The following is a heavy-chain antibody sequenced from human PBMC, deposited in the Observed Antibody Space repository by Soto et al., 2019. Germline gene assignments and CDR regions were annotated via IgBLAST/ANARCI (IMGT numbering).Heavy chain of an antibody. CDR2: IYYSGST. V-gene: IGHV4-59*01. J-gene: IGHJ4*02. CDR1: GGSISSYY. CDR3: ARRWGTSFDF. Sequence: SETLSLTCTVSGGSISSYYWSWIRQPPGKGLEWIGYIYYSGSTNYNPSLKSRVTISVDTSKNQFSLKVGSVTAADTAVYYCARRWGTSFDFWGQGTLVTVSS. D-gene: IGHD7-27*01.